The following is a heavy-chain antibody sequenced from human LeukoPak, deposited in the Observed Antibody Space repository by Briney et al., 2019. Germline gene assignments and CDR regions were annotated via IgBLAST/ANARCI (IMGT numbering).Heavy chain of an antibody. CDR3: ARAGVVVVAATRYFDY. CDR1: GGSVSGYY. J-gene: IGHJ4*02. CDR2: INHSGST. D-gene: IGHD2-15*01. Sequence: PSETLSLTCAVYGGSVSGYYWSWIRQPPGKGLEWIGEINHSGSTNYNPSLKSRVTISVDTSKNQFSLQLSSVTAADTAVYYCARAGVVVVAATRYFDYWGQGTLVTVSS. V-gene: IGHV4-34*01.